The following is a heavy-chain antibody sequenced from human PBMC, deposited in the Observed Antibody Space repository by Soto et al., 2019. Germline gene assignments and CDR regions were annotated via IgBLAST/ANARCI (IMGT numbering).Heavy chain of an antibody. V-gene: IGHV3-7*03. CDR1: GFTFSSYW. Sequence: GSLRLSCAASGFTFSSYWMSWVRQAPGKGLEWVANIKQDGSEKYYVDSVKGRFTISRDNAKNTLYLQMNSLRAEDTAVYYCAKDPRAYCGGDCQGDLFDYWGHGTLVTVSS. D-gene: IGHD2-21*02. CDR3: AKDPRAYCGGDCQGDLFDY. J-gene: IGHJ4*01. CDR2: IKQDGSEK.